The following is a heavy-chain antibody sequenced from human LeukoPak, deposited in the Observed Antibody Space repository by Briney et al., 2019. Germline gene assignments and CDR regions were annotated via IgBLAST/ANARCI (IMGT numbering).Heavy chain of an antibody. CDR2: ISSSSSTI. Sequence: GGSLRLSCAASGFTFSSYSMNWVRQAPGKGLEWVSYISSSSSTIYYADSVKGRFTISRDNAKNSLYLQMNSLRAEDTAVYYCARDEYCSGGSCLYYYYYYYMDVWGKGTTVTVSS. CDR1: GFTFSSYS. CDR3: ARDEYCSGGSCLYYYYYYYMDV. D-gene: IGHD2-15*01. J-gene: IGHJ6*03. V-gene: IGHV3-48*01.